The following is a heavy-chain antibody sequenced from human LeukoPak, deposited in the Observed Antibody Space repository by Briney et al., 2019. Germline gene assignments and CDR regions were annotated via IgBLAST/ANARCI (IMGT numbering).Heavy chain of an antibody. D-gene: IGHD5-18*01. CDR3: ARENDRYGRIDY. CDR1: GASIVSDGYY. J-gene: IGHJ4*02. V-gene: IGHV4-30-2*01. CDR2: IYHTGSS. Sequence: SETLSLTCTVSGASIVSDGYYWSWVRQPPGKGLEWIGYIYHTGSSYYNPSLKSRVTISVDTSKNQFSLRLSSVTAADTAVYYCARENDRYGRIDYWGQGTQVTVSS.